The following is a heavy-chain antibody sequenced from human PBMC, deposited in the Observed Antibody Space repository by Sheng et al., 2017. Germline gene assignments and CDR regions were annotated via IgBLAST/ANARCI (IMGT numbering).Heavy chain of an antibody. CDR2: ITTSNGNT. V-gene: IGHV1-18*01. Sequence: PGEGLEWMGWITTSNGNTNYAPEFQGRVTMTRDTSTSTAYMELRSLRFDDTAFYFCARGAGATSYWGQGTLVAVSS. CDR3: ARGAGATSY. J-gene: IGHJ4*02. D-gene: IGHD1-26*01.